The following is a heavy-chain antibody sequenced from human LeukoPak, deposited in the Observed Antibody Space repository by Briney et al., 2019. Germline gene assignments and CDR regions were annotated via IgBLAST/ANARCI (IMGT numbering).Heavy chain of an antibody. CDR3: ARDSNYYGSGSTDY. CDR1: GGTFSSYA. Sequence: SCKASGGTFSSYAISWVRQAPGKGLEWVANIKQDGSEKYYVDSVKGRFTISRDNAKNSLYLQMNSLRAEDTAVYYCARDSNYYGSGSTDYWGQGTLVTVSS. V-gene: IGHV3-7*01. D-gene: IGHD3-10*01. J-gene: IGHJ4*02. CDR2: IKQDGSEK.